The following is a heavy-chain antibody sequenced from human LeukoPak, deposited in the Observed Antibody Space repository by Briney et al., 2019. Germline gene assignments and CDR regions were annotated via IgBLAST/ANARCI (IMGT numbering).Heavy chain of an antibody. J-gene: IGHJ4*02. CDR3: ARRAYSDLYFDY. Sequence: PSETLSLTCAVSGYSISSASYWGWIRQPPGKGLEWIGSISPSGNTYYNPSLKSRISISLDTSKNQFSLKLTSMTAEDTAFYYCARRAYSDLYFDYWGQGTLVTVSS. V-gene: IGHV4-38-2*01. CDR2: ISPSGNT. CDR1: GYSISSASY. D-gene: IGHD4-11*01.